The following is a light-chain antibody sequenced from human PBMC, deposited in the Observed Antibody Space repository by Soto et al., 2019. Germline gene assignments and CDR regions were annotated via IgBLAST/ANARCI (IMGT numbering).Light chain of an antibody. Sequence: QSVLTQPPSVSGTPGQRVTMSCSGSTSNIGNNPVNWYQQSPGTAPKLLMYDNDQRPSGVADRFSGSKSGTSASLAISGLQSEDETEYYCATWDDTVSGYVFGTGTKVTVL. V-gene: IGLV1-44*01. CDR3: ATWDDTVSGYV. J-gene: IGLJ1*01. CDR1: TSNIGNNP. CDR2: DND.